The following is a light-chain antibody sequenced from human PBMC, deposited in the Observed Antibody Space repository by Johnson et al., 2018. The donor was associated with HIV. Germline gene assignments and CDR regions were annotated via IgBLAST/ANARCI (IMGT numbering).Light chain of an antibody. CDR3: GTWDISLSVGYV. V-gene: IGLV1-51*02. Sequence: QSVLTQPPSVSAAPGQKVTISCSGSSSNIGTNYVSWYQQLPGTAPKLLMFENNQRPSGIPDRFSGSKSGTSATLGITGLQTGDEADYYCGTWDISLSVGYVFGTGTKVTVL. CDR1: SSNIGTNY. CDR2: ENN. J-gene: IGLJ1*01.